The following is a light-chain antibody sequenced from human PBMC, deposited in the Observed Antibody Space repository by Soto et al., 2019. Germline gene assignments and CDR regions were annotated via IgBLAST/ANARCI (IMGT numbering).Light chain of an antibody. CDR1: QSLNNY. CDR2: DAS. Sequence: DIQMTQSPSTLSASVGDRVTITCRASQSLNNYLAWYQQKPGKAPKLLIYDASTLERGAPSRFSGTGSGTEFTLTISSLQPDDFATYYCQQYHRSSITFGQGTRLEIK. CDR3: QQYHRSSIT. V-gene: IGKV1-5*01. J-gene: IGKJ5*01.